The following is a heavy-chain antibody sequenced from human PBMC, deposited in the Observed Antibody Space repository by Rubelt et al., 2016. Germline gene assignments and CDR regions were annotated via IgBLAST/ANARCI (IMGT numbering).Heavy chain of an antibody. D-gene: IGHD4-17*01. CDR2: INHSGST. Sequence: QVQLQQWGAGLLKPSETLSLTCAVYGGSFSSYYWSWIRQSPGKGLEWIGEINHSGSTNYNPSLKSQVTISTDASKNQSSRRWTRVTAADTGVYYCARGGGYGPFLWGQGTLVTVSS. CDR3: ARGGGYGPFL. CDR1: GGSFSSYY. J-gene: IGHJ4*02. V-gene: IGHV4-34*01.